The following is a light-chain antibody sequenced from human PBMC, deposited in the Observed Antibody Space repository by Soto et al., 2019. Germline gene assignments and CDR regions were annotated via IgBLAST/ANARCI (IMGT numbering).Light chain of an antibody. CDR3: QHYDSSPPKYT. CDR1: QTISSSY. CDR2: GAS. J-gene: IGKJ2*01. Sequence: EIVLTQSPGTLSLSPGERDTLSCRASQTISSSYLAWYQQKTGQAPRLLIFGASSRATDIPDRFSGSGSGKDFTLTTSRLQPEDFAVYYCQHYDSSPPKYTFGQGTKLEIK. V-gene: IGKV3-20*01.